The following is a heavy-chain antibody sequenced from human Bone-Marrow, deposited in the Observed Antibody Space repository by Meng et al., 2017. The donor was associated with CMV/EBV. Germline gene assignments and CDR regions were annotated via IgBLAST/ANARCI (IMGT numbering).Heavy chain of an antibody. CDR3: ARQAPDNWFDP. CDR1: SGPMRRGGYC. Sequence: TVSSGPMRRGGYCWSCIRQHAEKGLEWIGYSYYEGTTHYNPSLRSRVSISVDKSKNQFSLKLNSVTAVDTAVYYCARQAPDNWFDPWGQGALVTVSS. V-gene: IGHV4-31*03. J-gene: IGHJ5*02. CDR2: SYYEGTT.